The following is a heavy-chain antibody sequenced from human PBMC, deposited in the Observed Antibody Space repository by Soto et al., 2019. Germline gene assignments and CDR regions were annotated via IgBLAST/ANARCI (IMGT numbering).Heavy chain of an antibody. CDR2: ISYDGSNK. CDR1: GFTFSSYG. D-gene: IGHD1-1*01. Sequence: GGSLRLSCAASGFTFSSYGMHWVRQAPGKGLEWVAVISYDGSNKYYADSVKGRFTISRDNSKNTLYLQMNSLRAEDTAVYYCAKESGSRGTPLDYWGQGTLVTVSS. V-gene: IGHV3-30*18. CDR3: AKESGSRGTPLDY. J-gene: IGHJ4*02.